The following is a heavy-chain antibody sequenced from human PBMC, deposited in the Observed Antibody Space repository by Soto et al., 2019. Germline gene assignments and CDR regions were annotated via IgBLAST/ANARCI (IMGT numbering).Heavy chain of an antibody. V-gene: IGHV3-7*03. CDR1: GFTFSSYW. J-gene: IGHJ4*02. CDR3: ARDAVVVSFDY. CDR2: IKQDGSEK. Sequence: TGGSLRLSCAASGFTFSSYWMSWVRQAPGKGLEWVANIKQDGSEKYYVDSVKGRFTISRDNAKNSLHLQMNSLRAEDTAVYYCARDAVVVSFDYWGQGTLVTVSS. D-gene: IGHD3-22*01.